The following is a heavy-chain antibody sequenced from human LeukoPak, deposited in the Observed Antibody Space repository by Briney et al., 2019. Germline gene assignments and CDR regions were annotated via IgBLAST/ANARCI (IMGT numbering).Heavy chain of an antibody. Sequence: PGGSLRLSCAVSGFPFSVYEMNWVRQAPGKGLEWVSNIASSGTTIYYADPVKGRFSISRDNAMSSLYLQMNSLRVEDTAVYYCALLAVASDFDYWGQGALVTVSS. CDR3: ALLAVASDFDY. CDR1: GFPFSVYE. J-gene: IGHJ4*02. D-gene: IGHD6-19*01. V-gene: IGHV3-48*03. CDR2: IASSGTTI.